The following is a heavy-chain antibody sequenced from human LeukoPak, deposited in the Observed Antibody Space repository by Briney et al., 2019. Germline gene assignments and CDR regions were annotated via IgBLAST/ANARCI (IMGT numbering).Heavy chain of an antibody. D-gene: IGHD3-22*01. J-gene: IGHJ4*02. V-gene: IGHV3-23*01. CDR2: ISGSGGPK. Sequence: GGSLRLSCSSSGFKFSDFAMNWVRQAPGRGLEWVSFISGSGGPKHFADAVKGRFSISRDNSKNTLYLQMNSLRAEDTAVYYCARGLSQNFYDSSGYYTGIDYWGQGALVTVSS. CDR1: GFKFSDFA. CDR3: ARGLSQNFYDSSGYYTGIDY.